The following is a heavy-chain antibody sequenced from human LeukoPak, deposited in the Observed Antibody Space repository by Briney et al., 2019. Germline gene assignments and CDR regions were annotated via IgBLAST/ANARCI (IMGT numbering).Heavy chain of an antibody. CDR1: GFTFSNYD. V-gene: IGHV3-21*01. Sequence: GSLRLSCAASGFTFSNYDMNWVRQAPGQGLEWVSLFSSIGSHRYYADSVKGRFTISRDNAKNSLYLQMNSLRAEDTAVYYCAELGITMVGGVWGKGTTVTISS. CDR3: AELGITMVGGV. CDR2: FSSIGSHR. D-gene: IGHD3-10*02. J-gene: IGHJ6*04.